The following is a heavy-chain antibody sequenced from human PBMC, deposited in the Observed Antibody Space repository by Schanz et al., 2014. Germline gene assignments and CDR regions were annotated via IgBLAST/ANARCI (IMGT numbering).Heavy chain of an antibody. CDR2: ISYDGSNK. CDR3: AKALKPYIASRNGLDV. D-gene: IGHD3-16*01. J-gene: IGHJ6*02. Sequence: VQLVESGGGLVKPGGSLRLSCAASGLTFSTYAMHWVRQAPGKGLECVAVISYDGSNKHYVDSVKGRLTISRDNSKNTLYLQMNSLRADDTAVYYCAKALKPYIASRNGLDVWGHGTTVTVSS. CDR1: GLTFSTYA. V-gene: IGHV3-30*18.